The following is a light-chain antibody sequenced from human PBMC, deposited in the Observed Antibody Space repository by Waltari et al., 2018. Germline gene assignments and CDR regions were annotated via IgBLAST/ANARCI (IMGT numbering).Light chain of an antibody. V-gene: IGLV1-40*01. Sequence: QSVLTPPPSVSGAPGQRVPVSCTGTNPHNGAGYDVPWYQQFPGTAPKLLIYGSANRPSGVPDRFSGSKSGTSASLAITGLQTEDEADYYCQSYDISLSGFWVFGGGTKLTVL. CDR1: NPHNGAGYD. J-gene: IGLJ3*02. CDR3: QSYDISLSGFWV. CDR2: GSA.